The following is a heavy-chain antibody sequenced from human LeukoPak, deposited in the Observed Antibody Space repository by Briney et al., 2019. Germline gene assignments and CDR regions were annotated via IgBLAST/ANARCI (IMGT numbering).Heavy chain of an antibody. Sequence: ASVTVSYKASVYSLPSYDINWLRQATGQGLEWMGWMNPNSGNTGYPQKFQGRVTMPQNTSISTAYMELSSLRSEDTAVYYCAGGSGYGFFDYWGQGTLVTVSS. J-gene: IGHJ4*02. CDR1: VYSLPSYD. D-gene: IGHD5-12*01. V-gene: IGHV1-8*01. CDR3: AGGSGYGFFDY. CDR2: MNPNSGNT.